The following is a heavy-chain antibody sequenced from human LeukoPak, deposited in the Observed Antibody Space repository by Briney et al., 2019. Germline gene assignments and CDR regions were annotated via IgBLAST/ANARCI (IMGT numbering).Heavy chain of an antibody. CDR3: ARGGSSGSMIY. CDR2: ISGSGGST. D-gene: IGHD3-22*01. J-gene: IGHJ4*02. Sequence: PGGSLRLSCAASGFTFSSYAMSWVRQAPGEGLEWVSAISGSGGSTYYADSVKGRFTISRDNSKNSLYLQMSSLRVEDTAVYYCARGGSSGSMIYWGQGTLVSVSS. V-gene: IGHV3-23*01. CDR1: GFTFSSYA.